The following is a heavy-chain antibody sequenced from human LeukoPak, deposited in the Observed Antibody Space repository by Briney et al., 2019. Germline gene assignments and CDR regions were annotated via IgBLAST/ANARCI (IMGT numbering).Heavy chain of an antibody. CDR3: ARRPLNYYDSSGYLLTFFDY. V-gene: IGHV4-59*08. Sequence: SETLSLTCTVSGGSISSYYWSWIRQPPGKGLEWIGYIYYSGSTNYNPSLKSRVTISVDTSKNQFSLKLSSVTAADTAVYYCARRPLNYYDSSGYLLTFFDYWGQGTLVTVSS. J-gene: IGHJ4*02. CDR1: GGSISSYY. CDR2: IYYSGST. D-gene: IGHD3-22*01.